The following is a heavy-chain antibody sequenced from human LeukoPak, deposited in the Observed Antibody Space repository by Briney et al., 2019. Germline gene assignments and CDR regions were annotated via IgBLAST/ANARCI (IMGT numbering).Heavy chain of an antibody. J-gene: IGHJ6*02. D-gene: IGHD1-26*01. Sequence: SETLSLTCTVSGGSISISSYYWGWIRQPPGKGLEWIGSIYYSGSTYYNPSLKSRVTISVDTSKNQFSLKLSSVTAADTAVYYCARDPHSGSYFPYRGYYYGMDVWGQGTTVTVSS. CDR3: ARDPHSGSYFPYRGYYYGMDV. V-gene: IGHV4-39*02. CDR1: GGSISISSYY. CDR2: IYYSGST.